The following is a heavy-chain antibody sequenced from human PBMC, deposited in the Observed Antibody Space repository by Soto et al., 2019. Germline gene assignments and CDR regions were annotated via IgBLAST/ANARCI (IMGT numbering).Heavy chain of an antibody. CDR1: GVTVRSKH. CDR3: ARDQYSSWGDYYYYGMDV. V-gene: IGHV3-53*01. Sequence: GGGLGLSCAAPGVTVRSKHLRWVRPGPGEGVEGGSVFFSGGGTNYADSLKGRFTTSRDKSKKTLYLQMNSLRAEDTAVYYCARDQYSSWGDYYYYGMDVWGQGTTVTVS. D-gene: IGHD6-6*01. J-gene: IGHJ6*02. CDR2: FFSGGGT.